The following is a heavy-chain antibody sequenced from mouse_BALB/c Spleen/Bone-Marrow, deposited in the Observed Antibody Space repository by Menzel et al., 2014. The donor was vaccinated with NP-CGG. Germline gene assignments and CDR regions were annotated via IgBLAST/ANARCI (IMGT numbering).Heavy chain of an antibody. J-gene: IGHJ2*01. CDR3: ARELYYFDY. Sequence: EVKLQESGPGLVKPSQTVSLTCTVTGISITTENYRWSWIRQFPGNKLEWIGYIYYSGTITYNPSLTSRTTITRDTSKNQFFLEMNSLTAEDTATYYCARELYYFDYWGQGTTLTVSS. CDR1: GISITTENYR. V-gene: IGHV3-5*02. CDR2: IYYSGTI.